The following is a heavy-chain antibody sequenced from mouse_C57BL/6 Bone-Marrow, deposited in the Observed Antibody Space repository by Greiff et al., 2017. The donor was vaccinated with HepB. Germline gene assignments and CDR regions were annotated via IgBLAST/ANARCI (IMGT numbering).Heavy chain of an antibody. J-gene: IGHJ2*01. D-gene: IGHD1-1*01. CDR1: GYSITSGYY. Sequence: EVQVVESGPGLVKPSQSLSLTCSVTGYSITSGYYWNWIRQFPGNKLEWMGYISYDGSNNYNPSLKNRISITRDTSKNQFFLKLNSVTTEDTATYYCARVIITTVPYFDYWGQGTTLTVSS. V-gene: IGHV3-6*01. CDR2: ISYDGSN. CDR3: ARVIITTVPYFDY.